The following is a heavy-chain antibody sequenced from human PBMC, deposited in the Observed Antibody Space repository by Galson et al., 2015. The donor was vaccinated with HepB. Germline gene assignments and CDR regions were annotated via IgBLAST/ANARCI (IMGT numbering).Heavy chain of an antibody. CDR3: ARKDAIVAFDI. V-gene: IGHV3-21*04. CDR2: ISSSGSTI. CDR1: GFTFSSYS. Sequence: SLRLSCAASGFTFSSYSMNWVRQAPGKGLEWVSSISSSGSTIYYADSVKGRFTISRDNAKNSLYLQMNSLRAEDTAVYYCARKDAIVAFDIWGQGTMVTVSS. D-gene: IGHD2-15*01. J-gene: IGHJ3*02.